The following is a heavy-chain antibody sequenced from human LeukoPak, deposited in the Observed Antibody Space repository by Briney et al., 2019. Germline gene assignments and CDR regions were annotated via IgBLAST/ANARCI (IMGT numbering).Heavy chain of an antibody. D-gene: IGHD1-7*01. CDR1: GYTFTGYY. CDR2: INPSGGGT. V-gene: IGHV1-46*01. CDR3: ARAWEAVAGNYGVIDY. Sequence: ASVKVSCKASGYTFTGYYIHWVRQAPGQGLEWMGIINPSGGGTSYARKFQGRVTMTRDMSTSTVYMELNSLTSEDTAVYYCARAWEAVAGNYGVIDYWGQGTLVTVSS. J-gene: IGHJ4*02.